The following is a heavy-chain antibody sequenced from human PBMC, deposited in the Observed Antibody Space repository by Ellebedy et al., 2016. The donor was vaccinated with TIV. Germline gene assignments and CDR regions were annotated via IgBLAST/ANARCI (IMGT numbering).Heavy chain of an antibody. CDR1: GSSVSSDGVG. Sequence: SGPTLVKPTQTLTLTCTVSGSSVSSDGVGVGWIRQPPRKALEWLSLIYSHGERRYSPSLKSSFTITKDTSKNQVVFTMTNMGPVDTATYYCAHRKGGYFDYWGQGTLVTVSS. V-gene: IGHV2-5*01. CDR2: IYSHGER. D-gene: IGHD2-15*01. CDR3: AHRKGGYFDY. J-gene: IGHJ4*02.